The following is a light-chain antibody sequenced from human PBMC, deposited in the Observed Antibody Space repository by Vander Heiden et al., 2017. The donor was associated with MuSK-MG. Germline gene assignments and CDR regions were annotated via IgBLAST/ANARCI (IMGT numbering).Light chain of an antibody. CDR3: QAWYSSNVV. CDR2: QDS. CDR1: NLGEKY. V-gene: IGLV3-1*01. Sequence: SYELTQPPSVSVSPGQTASITCSGDNLGEKYACWYQQKPGQSPVLVIYQDSKRTSGSPERFSGSTSGTTATLTICGTQARAEDYYYCQAWYSSNVVFGGGTKLTVL. J-gene: IGLJ2*01.